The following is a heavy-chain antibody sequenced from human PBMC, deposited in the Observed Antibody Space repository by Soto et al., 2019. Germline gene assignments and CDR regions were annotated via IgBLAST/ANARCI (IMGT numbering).Heavy chain of an antibody. CDR1: GGSISSYY. CDR2: IYYSGST. V-gene: IGHV4-59*08. CDR3: ASQSAGGVGGTGMDY. Sequence: QVQLQESGPGLVKPSETLSLTCTVSGGSISSYYWSWIRQPPGKGLEWIGYIYYSGSTNYNPSLKSRDTLSVAPFKTPFALKRPSVADADPAVYYCASQSAGGVGGTGMDYWGQGTLVTVSS. D-gene: IGHD2-8*02. J-gene: IGHJ4*02.